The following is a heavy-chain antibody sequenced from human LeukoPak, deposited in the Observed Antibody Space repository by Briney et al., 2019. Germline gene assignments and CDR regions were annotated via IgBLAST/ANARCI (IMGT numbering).Heavy chain of an antibody. CDR2: IYYSGST. V-gene: IGHV4-39*01. CDR3: ARLYDSSGLIVY. Sequence: SETLSLTCTVSGGSISSSSYYWGWIRQPPGKGLEWIGSIYYSGSTYYNPSLKSRVTISVDTSKNQFSLKLSSVTAADTAVYYCARLYDSSGLIVYWGQGTLVTVSS. D-gene: IGHD3-22*01. J-gene: IGHJ4*02. CDR1: GGSISSSSYY.